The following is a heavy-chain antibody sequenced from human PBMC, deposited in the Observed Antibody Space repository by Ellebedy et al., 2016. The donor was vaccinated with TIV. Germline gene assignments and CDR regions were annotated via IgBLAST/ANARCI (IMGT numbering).Heavy chain of an antibody. Sequence: MPSETLSLTCIVSGGSISSSSYFWGWIRQPPGTGLEWIGSIYYSGRTYCNPSLKSRVTVSVDTSKNQFSLKLSSVTAADTAVYYCARSLDTAMANYDYWGQGTLVTVSS. J-gene: IGHJ4*02. CDR3: ARSLDTAMANYDY. D-gene: IGHD5-18*01. CDR1: GGSISSSSYF. V-gene: IGHV4-39*01. CDR2: IYYSGRT.